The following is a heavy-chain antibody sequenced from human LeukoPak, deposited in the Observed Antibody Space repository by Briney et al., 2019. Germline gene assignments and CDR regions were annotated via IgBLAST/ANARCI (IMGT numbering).Heavy chain of an antibody. V-gene: IGHV3-23*01. CDR3: AKDRGRVWVQVAN. CDR1: GFTFSSYA. J-gene: IGHJ4*02. CDR2: TSGRGGST. Sequence: GGSLRLSCAASGFTFSSYAMSWVRQAPGKGLEKVSATSGRGGSTYYAHSVKGRFTISRDNSKNTLYLQMNSLRVEHTAVYYCAKDRGRVWVQVANWGQGTLVTVSS. D-gene: IGHD2-15*01.